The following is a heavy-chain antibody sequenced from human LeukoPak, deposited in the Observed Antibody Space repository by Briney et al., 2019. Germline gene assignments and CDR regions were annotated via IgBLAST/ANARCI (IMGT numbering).Heavy chain of an antibody. CDR1: GFTFSSFW. J-gene: IGHJ1*01. D-gene: IGHD3-22*01. V-gene: IGHV3-74*01. CDR2: SKSDGST. CDR3: ARAPSEIGGYYPEYFRH. Sequence: PGGSLRLSCAASGFTFSSFWMHWVRQAPGKGLVWVSRSKSDGSTNYADSVKGRFTISRDNAKNTVSLQMNSLRVEDTGVYYCARAPSEIGGYYPEYFRHWGQGTLVTVSS.